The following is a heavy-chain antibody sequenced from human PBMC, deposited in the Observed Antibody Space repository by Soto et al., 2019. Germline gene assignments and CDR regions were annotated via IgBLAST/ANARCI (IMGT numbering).Heavy chain of an antibody. CDR1: GGSFTNYC. CDR3: ARGDYVQYDAYNWFDP. D-gene: IGHD3-10*02. CDR2: VCRGGRT. Sequence: QVRLQQWGAGLVRPSETLSLTCAVYGGSFTNYCWSWIRQPPGKGLEWIGEVCRGGRTNYSPTLKREVRIAVEGSKKQFSLRLHYVTVADTAVYYCARGDYVQYDAYNWFDPWGQGNQVIVAS. J-gene: IGHJ5*02. V-gene: IGHV4-34*02.